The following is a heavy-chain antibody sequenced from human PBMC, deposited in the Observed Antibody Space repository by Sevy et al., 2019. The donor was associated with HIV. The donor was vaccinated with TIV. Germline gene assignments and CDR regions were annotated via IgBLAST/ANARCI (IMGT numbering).Heavy chain of an antibody. CDR3: AKNTAAAGTRGFHY. J-gene: IGHJ4*01. CDR1: QFTFSHYG. D-gene: IGHD6-13*01. CDR2: IQYDGNNR. Sequence: GGSLRLSCAASQFTFSHYGMHWVRQAPGKGLEWVAFIQYDGNNRYYADSVKGRFTISRDNSRNTLYLQMNSLRSEDTAIYDCAKNTAAAGTRGFHYWGHGTLVTVSS. V-gene: IGHV3-30*02.